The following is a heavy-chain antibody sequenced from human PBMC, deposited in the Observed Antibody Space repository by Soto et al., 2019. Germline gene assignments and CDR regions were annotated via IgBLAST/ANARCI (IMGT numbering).Heavy chain of an antibody. Sequence: ASVKVSCKASGYTFTSYGISWVRQAPGQGLEWMGWISAYNGNTNYAQKLQGRVTMTTDTSTSTAYMELRSLRSDDMAVYYCARNYYDSSGYSLSDYWGQGTLVTVSS. D-gene: IGHD3-22*01. J-gene: IGHJ4*02. CDR3: ARNYYDSSGYSLSDY. CDR2: ISAYNGNT. CDR1: GYTFTSYG. V-gene: IGHV1-18*03.